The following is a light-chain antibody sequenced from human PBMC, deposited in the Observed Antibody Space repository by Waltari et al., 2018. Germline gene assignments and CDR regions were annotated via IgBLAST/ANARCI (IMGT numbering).Light chain of an antibody. CDR2: AAS. J-gene: IGKJ1*01. Sequence: EIVMTPSPATLSLSPGDRATLSCRASQSVSSNLAWYQQHPGQAPRLLIYAASTRATGVPARFSGSGSGTDFTLTISSLQSEDFAVYYCQQYNGWPRTFGQGTKVEI. V-gene: IGKV3-15*01. CDR3: QQYNGWPRT. CDR1: QSVSSN.